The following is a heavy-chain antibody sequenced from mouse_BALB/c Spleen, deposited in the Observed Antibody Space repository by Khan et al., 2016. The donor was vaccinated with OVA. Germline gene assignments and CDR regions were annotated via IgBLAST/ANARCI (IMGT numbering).Heavy chain of an antibody. Sequence: VQLQESGPGLVAPSQSLSITCTVSGFSLTSNGVSWVRQPPGKGLEWLGVIWGDGSINYHSVLKSRLSISMDNSKSQVFFKLNSLQTDDTATYYCAKLRVFYFDYWGQGTTLTVSS. CDR2: IWGDGSI. V-gene: IGHV2-3*01. J-gene: IGHJ2*01. CDR3: AKLRVFYFDY. CDR1: GFSLTSNG.